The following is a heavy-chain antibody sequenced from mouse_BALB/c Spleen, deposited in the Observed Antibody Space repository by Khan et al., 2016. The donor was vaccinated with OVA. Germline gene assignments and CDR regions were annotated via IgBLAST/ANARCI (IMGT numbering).Heavy chain of an antibody. J-gene: IGHJ2*01. D-gene: IGHD1-3*01. CDR2: IHPHIGET. CDR1: GYSFTGYF. Sequence: EVQLQQSGPELVKPGASVKISCKASGYSFTGYFMNWVMQSHGKSLEWIGRIHPHIGETFYNQRFVDKATLTVDESSSTAHMELRSLASEDSAVYFSARKNGSDFDYWGQGTTLTVSS. CDR3: ARKNGSDFDY. V-gene: IGHV1-20*02.